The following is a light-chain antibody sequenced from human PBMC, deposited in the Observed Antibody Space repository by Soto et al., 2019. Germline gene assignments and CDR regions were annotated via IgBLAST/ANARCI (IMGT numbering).Light chain of an antibody. V-gene: IGKV3-11*01. Sequence: EIVLTQSPATLSLSPGERATLSCRASQSVNSYIAWYQQKPGQPPRLLIYDASNRATGIPARFSGSGSGTDFTLSISSLEPEDFAVYYCQQRSNWPLYTFGPGTKLDIK. CDR2: DAS. CDR3: QQRSNWPLYT. J-gene: IGKJ3*01. CDR1: QSVNSY.